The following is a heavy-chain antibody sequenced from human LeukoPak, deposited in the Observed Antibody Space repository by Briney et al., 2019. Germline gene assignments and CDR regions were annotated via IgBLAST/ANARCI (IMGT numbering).Heavy chain of an antibody. Sequence: GTSVKVSCKASGFTFTSSAMQWVRQARGQRLEWIGWIVVGSGNKNYAQKFQERVTITRDMSTSTAYMELSSLRSEDTAVYYCAADRYDSSGYYHFDYWGQGTLVTVSS. D-gene: IGHD3-22*01. CDR1: GFTFTSSA. CDR2: IVVGSGNK. V-gene: IGHV1-58*02. J-gene: IGHJ4*02. CDR3: AADRYDSSGYYHFDY.